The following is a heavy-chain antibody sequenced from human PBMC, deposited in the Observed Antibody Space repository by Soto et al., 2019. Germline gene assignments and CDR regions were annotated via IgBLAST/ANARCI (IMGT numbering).Heavy chain of an antibody. CDR1: GGSISSYY. CDR3: ARVGTPRGWFDP. V-gene: IGHV4-59*01. Sequence: SETLSLTCSVSGGSISSYYWSWIRQPPGKGLEWIGYIYYSGSTNYNPSLKSRVTISVDTSKNQFSLKLSSVTAADTAVYYCARVGTPRGWFDPWGQGTRVTVSS. D-gene: IGHD2-21*02. CDR2: IYYSGST. J-gene: IGHJ5*02.